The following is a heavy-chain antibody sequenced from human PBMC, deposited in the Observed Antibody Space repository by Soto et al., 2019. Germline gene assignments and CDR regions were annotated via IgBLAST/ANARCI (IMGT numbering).Heavy chain of an antibody. CDR1: GYTFTSYG. CDR2: ISAYNGNT. J-gene: IGHJ5*02. V-gene: IGHV1-18*01. Sequence: ASVKVSCKASGYTFTSYGISWVRQAPGQGLEWMGWISAYNGNTNYAQKLQGRVTMTTDTSTSTAYMELRSLRSDDTAVYYCARAYYCGGDCYYPSWFDPWGEGTLVTVSS. CDR3: ARAYYCGGDCYYPSWFDP. D-gene: IGHD2-21*02.